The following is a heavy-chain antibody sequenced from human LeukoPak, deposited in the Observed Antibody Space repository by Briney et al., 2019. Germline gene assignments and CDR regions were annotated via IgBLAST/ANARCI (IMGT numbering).Heavy chain of an antibody. CDR1: GGSISSSSYY. J-gene: IGHJ4*02. Sequence: SETLSLTCTVSGGSISSSSYYWGWIRQPPGKGLEWIGSIYYSGSTYYNPSLKSRVTISVDTSKNQFSLKLSSVTAADTAVYYCARSHDSSGYYFNFDYWGQGTLVTVSS. CDR3: ARSHDSSGYYFNFDY. D-gene: IGHD3-22*01. V-gene: IGHV4-39*01. CDR2: IYYSGST.